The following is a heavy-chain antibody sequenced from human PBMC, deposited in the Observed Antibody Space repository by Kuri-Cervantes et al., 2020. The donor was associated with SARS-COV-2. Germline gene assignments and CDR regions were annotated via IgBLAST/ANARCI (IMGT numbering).Heavy chain of an antibody. CDR3: AKDRYFDGRGGYYELGY. CDR2: IYYSGST. V-gene: IGHV4-59*12. CDR1: GGSISSYY. J-gene: IGHJ4*02. Sequence: GSLRLSCTVSGGSISSYYWSWIRQPPGKGLEWIGYIYYSGSTNYNPSLKSRVTISVDTSKKQFSLNLSAVTAADTAVYYCAKDRYFDGRGGYYELGYWGQGVLVTVSS. D-gene: IGHD3-22*01.